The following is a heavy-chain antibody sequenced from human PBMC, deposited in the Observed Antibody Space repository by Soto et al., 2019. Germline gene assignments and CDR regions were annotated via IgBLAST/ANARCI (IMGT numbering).Heavy chain of an antibody. J-gene: IGHJ4*02. CDR2: IYSSGTT. Sequence: SETLSLTCSVFGDSISNHYWSWIRQPAGKGLEFLGRIYSSGTTNYNPSLESRVTMSVDPSKNQISLKLYSATAADTAMYYCARGPYCGDECYFAYWGQGVLATVSS. V-gene: IGHV4-4*07. CDR1: GDSISNHY. D-gene: IGHD2-21*01. CDR3: ARGPYCGDECYFAY.